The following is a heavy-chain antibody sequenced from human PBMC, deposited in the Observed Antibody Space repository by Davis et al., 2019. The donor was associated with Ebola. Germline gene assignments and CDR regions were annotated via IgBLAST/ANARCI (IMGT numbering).Heavy chain of an antibody. CDR2: IEGDGTTK. D-gene: IGHD3-10*01. Sequence: PGGSLRLSCAASGFTFSTYWMHWVRQAPGKGLVWVSRIEGDGTTKTYADSVKGRFTISRDNSKNTLYLQMNSLRAEDTAVYYCARARFGPDYFDYWGQGTLVTVSS. CDR3: ARARFGPDYFDY. CDR1: GFTFSTYW. V-gene: IGHV3-74*01. J-gene: IGHJ4*02.